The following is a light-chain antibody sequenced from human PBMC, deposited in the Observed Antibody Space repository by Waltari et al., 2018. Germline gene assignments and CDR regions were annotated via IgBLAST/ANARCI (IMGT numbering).Light chain of an antibody. J-gene: IGLJ2*01. CDR1: SNDLGTNQ. CDR3: EAWDDSFGGHLV. Sequence: HSVLTQPLSASGTPGLTFTISCFGSSNDLGTNQVNGYPHVPGAAPTLIIFRNNVQPSGVRDRFSASKSSTSTSLAISGLESEDEAHYYCEAWDDSFGGHLVFGGGTKVTVL. CDR2: RNN. V-gene: IGLV1-44*01.